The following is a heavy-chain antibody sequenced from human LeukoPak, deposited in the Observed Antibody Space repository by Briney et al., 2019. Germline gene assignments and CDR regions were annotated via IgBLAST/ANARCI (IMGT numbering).Heavy chain of an antibody. CDR1: GGSISSYY. CDR3: ARHTRTQNWLGDFDY. CDR2: IYTSGST. J-gene: IGHJ4*02. D-gene: IGHD3-16*01. Sequence: SETLSLTCTVSGGSISSYYWSWIRQPAGKGLEWIGRIYTSGSTNYNPSLKSRVTMSVDTSKNQFSLKLSSVTAADTAVYYCARHTRTQNWLGDFDYWGQGTLVTVSS. V-gene: IGHV4-4*07.